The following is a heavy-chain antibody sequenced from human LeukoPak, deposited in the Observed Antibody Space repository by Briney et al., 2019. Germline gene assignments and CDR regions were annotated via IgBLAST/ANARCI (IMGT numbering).Heavy chain of an antibody. D-gene: IGHD3-10*01. CDR1: GGTFGSYA. J-gene: IGHJ4*02. Sequence: SVKVSCKASGGTFGSYAISWVRQAPGQGLEWMGGIIPIFGTANYAQKFQGRVTITADESTSTAYMELSSLRSEDAAVYYCARDRGSGSLYPYWGQGTLVTVSS. V-gene: IGHV1-69*13. CDR2: IIPIFGTA. CDR3: ARDRGSGSLYPY.